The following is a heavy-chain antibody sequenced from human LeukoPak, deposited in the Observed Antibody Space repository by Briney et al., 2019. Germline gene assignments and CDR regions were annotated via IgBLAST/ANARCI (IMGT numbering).Heavy chain of an antibody. V-gene: IGHV1-69*05. D-gene: IGHD2-15*01. Sequence: ASVKVSCKASGGTFSSYAISWVRQAPGQGLEWMGGIIPIFGTANYAQKFQGRVTMTRDTSISTAYMELSRLRSDDTAVYYCARRGIGYCSGGSCYDDAFDIWGQGTMVTVSS. CDR1: GGTFSSYA. J-gene: IGHJ3*02. CDR3: ARRGIGYCSGGSCYDDAFDI. CDR2: IIPIFGTA.